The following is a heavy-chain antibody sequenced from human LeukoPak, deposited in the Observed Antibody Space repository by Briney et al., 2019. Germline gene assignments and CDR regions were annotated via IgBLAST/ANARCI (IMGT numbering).Heavy chain of an antibody. J-gene: IGHJ6*03. CDR2: INPSGGST. Sequence: ASVKVSCKASGYTFTSYYMHWVRQAPGQGLEWKGIINPSGGSTSYAQKFQGRVTMTRDTSTSTVYMELSSLRSEDTAVYYCARGRTYDFWSGSTNYYYCYMDVWGKGTTVTVSS. V-gene: IGHV1-46*01. CDR1: GYTFTSYY. D-gene: IGHD3-3*01. CDR3: ARGRTYDFWSGSTNYYYCYMDV.